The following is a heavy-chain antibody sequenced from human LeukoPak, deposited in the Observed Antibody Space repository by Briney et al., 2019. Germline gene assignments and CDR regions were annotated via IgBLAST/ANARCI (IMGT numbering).Heavy chain of an antibody. D-gene: IGHD3-10*01. V-gene: IGHV3-21*01. CDR2: ISSSSSYI. J-gene: IGHJ4*02. CDR3: ARDEFGYYGSGSYYGY. CDR1: GFTFSSYS. Sequence: GGSLRLSCAASGFTFSSYSMNWVRQAPGKGLEWVSSISSSSSYIYYADSVKGRFTISRDNAKNSLYLQMNSLRAEDTAVYYCARDEFGYYGSGSYYGYWGQGTLVTVSS.